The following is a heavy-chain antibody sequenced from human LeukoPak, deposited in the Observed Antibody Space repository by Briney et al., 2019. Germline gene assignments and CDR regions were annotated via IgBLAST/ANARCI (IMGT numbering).Heavy chain of an antibody. CDR3: ARGGGLDNYYYMDV. CDR1: GFTFSSYS. V-gene: IGHV3-21*01. D-gene: IGHD1-1*01. CDR2: ISSSSSYI. Sequence: GGSLRLSCAASGFTFSSYSMNWVRQAPGKGLEWVSSISSSSSYIYYADSVKGRFTISRDNAKNSLYLQMNSLRAEDTAVYYCARGGGLDNYYYMDVWGKGTTVTVSS. J-gene: IGHJ6*03.